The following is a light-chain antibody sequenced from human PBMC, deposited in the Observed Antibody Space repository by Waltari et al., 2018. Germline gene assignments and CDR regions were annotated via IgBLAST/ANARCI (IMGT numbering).Light chain of an antibody. J-gene: IGLJ3*02. CDR3: SSYTSSSTLWV. CDR1: SSDVGAYNF. Sequence: QSALTQPASVSGSPGQSITISCTGTSSDVGAYNFVSWYQQHPGKAPKLMIYDVSNRHSGVSNRFSGSKSGNTASLTSSGLQAEDEADYYCSSYTSSSTLWVFGGGTKLTIL. CDR2: DVS. V-gene: IGLV2-14*01.